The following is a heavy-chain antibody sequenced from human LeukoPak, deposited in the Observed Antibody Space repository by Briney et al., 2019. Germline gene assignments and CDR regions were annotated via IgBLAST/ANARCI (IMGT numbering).Heavy chain of an antibody. CDR1: GGFISSSNW. J-gene: IGHJ4*02. Sequence: PSWSLSLTCAVSGGFISSSNWWSWVPQPPGKGLEWIGRTYHSGSTNYNPSLKSRVTMSVDKSKNQFSPKLSSVTAADTAVYYCARDPGGYSGYGRGYYFDFWGQGTLVTVSS. D-gene: IGHD5-12*01. V-gene: IGHV4-4*02. CDR2: TYHSGST. CDR3: ARDPGGYSGYGRGYYFDF.